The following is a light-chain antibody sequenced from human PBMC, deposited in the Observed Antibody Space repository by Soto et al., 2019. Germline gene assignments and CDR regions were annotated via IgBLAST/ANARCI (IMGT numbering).Light chain of an antibody. CDR2: GAS. V-gene: IGKV3-15*01. J-gene: IGKJ1*01. CDR3: QQYNNWWT. CDR1: QSVSSN. Sequence: EIVMTQSPATLSVSPGERAXLSCRASQSVSSNLAWYQQKPGQAPRLLIYGASTRATGIPARFSGSGSGTEFTLTISSLQSEDFAVYYCQQYNNWWTFGQGTKVEIK.